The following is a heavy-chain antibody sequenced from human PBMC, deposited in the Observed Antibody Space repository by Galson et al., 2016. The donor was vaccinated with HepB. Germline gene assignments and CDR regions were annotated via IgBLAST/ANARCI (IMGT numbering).Heavy chain of an antibody. CDR2: VYPGDSDT. D-gene: IGHD4-17*01. J-gene: IGHJ4*02. CDR1: GYTFISYW. Sequence: QSGAEVTKPGESLKISCKGSGYTFISYWIGWVRQMPGKGLEWMGIVYPGDSDTRYSPSFQGQVTMSADKSISTAYLQWSGLKASDSAMYYCARDFGDNTFDCWGQGTLVTVSS. V-gene: IGHV5-51*01. CDR3: ARDFGDNTFDC.